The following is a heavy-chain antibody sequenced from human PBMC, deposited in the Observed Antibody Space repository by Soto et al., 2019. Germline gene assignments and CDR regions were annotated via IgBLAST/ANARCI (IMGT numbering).Heavy chain of an antibody. D-gene: IGHD5-12*01. CDR3: ASDWYGYNAFGS. CDR2: ISSSSSTI. CDR1: GFTFSSYS. Sequence: EVQLVESGGGLVQPGGSLRLSCAASGFTFSSYSMNWVRQAPGKGLEWVSYISSSSSTIYYADSVKGRFTISRDNAKNSLCLQKNSLRDEDTAVYYCASDWYGYNAFGSWGQGTMVTVSS. J-gene: IGHJ3*02. V-gene: IGHV3-48*02.